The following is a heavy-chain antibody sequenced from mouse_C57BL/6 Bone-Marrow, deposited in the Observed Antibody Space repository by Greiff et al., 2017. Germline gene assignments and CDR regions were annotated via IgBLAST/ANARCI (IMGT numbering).Heavy chain of an antibody. D-gene: IGHD4-1*01. CDR3: TRKTTAGTGPYAMDY. J-gene: IGHJ4*01. CDR1: GYTFTSYW. V-gene: IGHV1-5*01. Sequence: VQLKQSGTVLARPGASVKLSCKTSGYTFTSYWMHWVKQRPGQGLEWIGAIYPGNSDTSYNQKFKGKAKLTAVTSASTAYMELSSLTNEDAAVYYCTRKTTAGTGPYAMDYWGQGTSVTVSS. CDR2: IYPGNSDT.